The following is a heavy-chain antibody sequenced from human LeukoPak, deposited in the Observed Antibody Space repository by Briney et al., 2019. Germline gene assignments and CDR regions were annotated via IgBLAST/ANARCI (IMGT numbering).Heavy chain of an antibody. J-gene: IGHJ3*02. V-gene: IGHV3-74*01. D-gene: IGHD3-3*01. Sequence: PGGSLRLSCAASGFTFNNYWIHWVRQAPGKGLVWVSRVNPGGSIANFADSVKGRFTISRDNSKNTLYLQMYSLRAEDTAVYYCAKDRFLEWLLPSAFDIWGQGTMVTVSS. CDR3: AKDRFLEWLLPSAFDI. CDR1: GFTFNNYW. CDR2: VNPGGSIA.